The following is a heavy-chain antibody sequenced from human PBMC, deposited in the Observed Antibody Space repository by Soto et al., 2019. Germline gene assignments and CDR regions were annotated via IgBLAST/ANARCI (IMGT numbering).Heavy chain of an antibody. D-gene: IGHD6-19*01. CDR2: IIPILGIA. Sequence: GASVKVSCKASGGTFSSYTISWVRQAPGQGLEWMGRIIPILGIANYAQKFQGRVTITADKSTSTAYMELSSLRSEDTAVYYCARDLRYSSGATRTGDWGQGTLVTVSS. V-gene: IGHV1-69*04. CDR1: GGTFSSYT. CDR3: ARDLRYSSGATRTGD. J-gene: IGHJ4*02.